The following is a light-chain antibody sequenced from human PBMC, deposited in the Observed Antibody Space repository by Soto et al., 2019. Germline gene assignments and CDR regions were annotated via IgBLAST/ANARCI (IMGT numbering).Light chain of an antibody. CDR3: QQYGTSPYT. J-gene: IGKJ2*01. V-gene: IGKV3D-20*01. Sequence: EIVLTQSPATLSLSPGERATLSCGDSLSLSSSYLAWYQQKAGLAPRRLIYDASSRATGIPDRFSGSGSRTDFTLTISTLEPEDFAVYYCQQYGTSPYTFGQGTKLEIK. CDR1: LSLSSSY. CDR2: DAS.